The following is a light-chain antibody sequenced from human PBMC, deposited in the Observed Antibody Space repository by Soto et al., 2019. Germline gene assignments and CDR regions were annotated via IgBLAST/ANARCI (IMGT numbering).Light chain of an antibody. CDR2: EVS. CDR1: SSDVGGYNY. J-gene: IGLJ3*02. CDR3: SSYTSSSTRV. Sequence: QSALTEPASVSGSPGQSISISCTGTSSDVGGYNYVSWYQQHPGKAPKLMIYEVSNRPSGVSNRFSGSKPGNTASLTISGLQAEDQADYYCSSYTSSSTRVFGGRTKLTLL. V-gene: IGLV2-14*01.